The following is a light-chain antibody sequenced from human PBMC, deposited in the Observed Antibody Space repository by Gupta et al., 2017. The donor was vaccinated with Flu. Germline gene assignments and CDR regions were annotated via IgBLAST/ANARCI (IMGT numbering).Light chain of an antibody. CDR2: YLS. J-gene: IGLJ3*02. CDR1: SSVVGGSTY. CDR3: NSDTISSTALV. Sequence: QSALTQPASASGSPGQSLTISCTGTSSVVGGSTYVSWYQRHPGTAPKLMIYYLSNRRSGCSNRFSGAKSGNTASLTISWLQAEDEADYYCNSDTISSTALVFGGGTKLTVL. V-gene: IGLV2-14*03.